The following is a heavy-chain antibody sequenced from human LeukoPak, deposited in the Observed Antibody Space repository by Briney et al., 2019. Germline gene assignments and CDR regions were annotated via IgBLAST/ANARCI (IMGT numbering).Heavy chain of an antibody. V-gene: IGHV3-64*01. CDR1: GFTFSSYA. Sequence: GGSLRLSCAASGFTFSSYAMHWVRQAPGKGLEYVSAINSNGGSTYYANSVKGRFTISRDNSKNTLYLQMGSLRAEDMAVYYCARVGDLNFYDFWGQGTLVTVSS. CDR2: INSNGGST. J-gene: IGHJ4*02. CDR3: ARVGDLNFYDF. D-gene: IGHD1-20*01.